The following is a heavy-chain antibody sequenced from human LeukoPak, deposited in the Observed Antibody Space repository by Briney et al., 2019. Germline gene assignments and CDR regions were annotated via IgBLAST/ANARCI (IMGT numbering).Heavy chain of an antibody. D-gene: IGHD1-20*01. CDR1: GFTFSSYS. V-gene: IGHV3-21*06. CDR3: AKTREYNWNDGAAFDI. Sequence: GGSLRLSCAASGFTFSSYSMTWVRQAPGKGLEWVSSISSSRSYIYYADSVKGRFTISRDNAKNSVYLQMNSLRAEDTAVYYCAKTREYNWNDGAAFDIWGQGTLVTVSS. J-gene: IGHJ3*02. CDR2: ISSSRSYI.